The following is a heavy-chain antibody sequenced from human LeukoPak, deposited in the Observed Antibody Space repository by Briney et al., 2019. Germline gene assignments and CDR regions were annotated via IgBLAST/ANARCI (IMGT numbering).Heavy chain of an antibody. CDR1: GFTFSSYW. CDR3: ARGDYYDRMGY. D-gene: IGHD3-22*01. Sequence: GGSLRLSCAASGFTFSSYWMHWVRQAPGKGLVWVSRINSDGGSTSYADSVKGRFTISRDNAKNTLYLQMNSLRAEDTAVYYCARGDYYDRMGYWGQGTLVTVSS. J-gene: IGHJ4*02. CDR2: INSDGGST. V-gene: IGHV3-74*01.